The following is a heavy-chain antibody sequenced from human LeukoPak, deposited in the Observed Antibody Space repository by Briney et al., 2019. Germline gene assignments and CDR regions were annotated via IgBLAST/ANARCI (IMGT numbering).Heavy chain of an antibody. J-gene: IGHJ4*02. D-gene: IGHD3-10*01. V-gene: IGHV4-34*01. CDR3: ARRYYYNLGSFPFDF. CDR2: IHNSGTT. CDR1: GGPFSGYF. Sequence: SETLSLTCAVSGGPFSGYFWGWIRQSSGKGLEWIGEIHNSGTTNYNPSLNSRVTISEDTSKNQFYLNLSSVTAADTAVYYCARRYYYNLGSFPFDFWGQGTLVTVSS.